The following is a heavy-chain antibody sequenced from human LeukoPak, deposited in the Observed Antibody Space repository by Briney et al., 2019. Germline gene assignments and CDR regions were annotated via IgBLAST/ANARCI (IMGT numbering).Heavy chain of an antibody. CDR1: GFTFSSYA. Sequence: GGSLRLSCAASGFTFSSYAMSWVRQAPGKGLEWVSAISGSGGSTYCADSVKGRFTISRDNSKNTLYLQMNSLRAEDTAVYYCAKLIEGYCSSTSCYPIDYWGQGTLVTVSS. CDR2: ISGSGGST. CDR3: AKLIEGYCSSTSCYPIDY. D-gene: IGHD2-2*01. V-gene: IGHV3-23*01. J-gene: IGHJ4*02.